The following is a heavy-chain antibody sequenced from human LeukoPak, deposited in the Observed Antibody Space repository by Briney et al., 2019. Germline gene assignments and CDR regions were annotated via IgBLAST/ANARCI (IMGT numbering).Heavy chain of an antibody. CDR2: ISFDGANK. J-gene: IGHJ4*02. CDR1: GFTFSMSS. D-gene: IGHD6-13*01. V-gene: IGHV3-30*04. CDR3: ARGRAGIAAAGFDY. Sequence: GGSLRLSCATSGFTFSMSSMHWVRLAPGKGLEWLAGISFDGANKFSGDSVKGRFSISRDNSKNTLYLQMNGLRLDDTAVYFCARGRAGIAAAGFDYWGQGTLVTVSS.